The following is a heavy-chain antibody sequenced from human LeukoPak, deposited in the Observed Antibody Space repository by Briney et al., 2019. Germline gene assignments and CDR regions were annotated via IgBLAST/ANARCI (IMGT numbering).Heavy chain of an antibody. CDR1: GFSVSSNF. CDR2: IFSGGST. Sequence: PGGSLRLSCAASGFSVSSNFMTWVRQAPGKGLEWVSVIFSGGSTYYADSVKGRFTISRDNSKNTLYLQMNSLRVEDTAIYYCARVVGGEVDYWGQGTLVTVSS. CDR3: ARVVGGEVDY. J-gene: IGHJ4*02. V-gene: IGHV3-53*01. D-gene: IGHD3-10*01.